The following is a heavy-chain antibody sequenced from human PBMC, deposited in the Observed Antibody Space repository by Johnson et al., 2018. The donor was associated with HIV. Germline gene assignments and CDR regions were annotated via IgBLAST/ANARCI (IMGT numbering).Heavy chain of an antibody. D-gene: IGHD2-2*01. CDR3: ARDSASDAFDI. J-gene: IGHJ3*02. CDR2: IHWNGGST. CDR1: GFTFDDYG. Sequence: VQLVESGGGLVQPGGSLRLSCAASGFTFDDYGMSWVRQAPRKGLEWVPGIHWNGGSTGYADSVKGRFTISRDNAKNSLYLQMNSLRAGDTAVYYCARDSASDAFDIWGQGTMVTVSS. V-gene: IGHV3-20*04.